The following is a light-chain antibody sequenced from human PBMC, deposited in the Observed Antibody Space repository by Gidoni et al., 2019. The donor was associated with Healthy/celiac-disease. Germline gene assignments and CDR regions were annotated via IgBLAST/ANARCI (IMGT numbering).Light chain of an antibody. CDR2: DAS. J-gene: IGKJ4*01. Sequence: EIVLTQSPATLSWSPGERATLSCRASQGVSSYLAWYQQKPGQAPRLLIYDASNRATGIPARFSGSGPGTNFTLTISSLEPEDFAVYYCQQRSNWLGTFXGXTKVEIK. CDR1: QGVSSY. V-gene: IGKV3D-11*01. CDR3: QQRSNWLGT.